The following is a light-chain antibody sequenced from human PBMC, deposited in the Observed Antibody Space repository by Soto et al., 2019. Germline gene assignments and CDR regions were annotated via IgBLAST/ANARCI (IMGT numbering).Light chain of an antibody. J-gene: IGLJ1*01. CDR3: TSYTSNSKPYV. V-gene: IGLV2-14*01. CDR1: SVDISSYHF. Sequence: SALTQPASVSGAPGQTITISCTGSSVDISSYHFVPWYKQHPGKAPKLMIYEATNRPSGVSHRISGSKSGNTATLTISRLEAEDEADYYCTSYTSNSKPYVFGTGTKVTVL. CDR2: EAT.